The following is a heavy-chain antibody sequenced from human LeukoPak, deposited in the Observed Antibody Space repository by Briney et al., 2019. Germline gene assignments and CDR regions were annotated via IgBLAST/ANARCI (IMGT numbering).Heavy chain of an antibody. Sequence: PGGSLRLSCAASGFTFSSYGMHWVRQAPGKGLEWVSAISGSGGSTYYADSVKGRFTISRDNSKNTLYLQMNSLRAEDTAVYYCARDSPPFSIAAAGTDYYYGMDVWGQGTTVTVSS. CDR2: ISGSGGST. V-gene: IGHV3-23*01. CDR3: ARDSPPFSIAAAGTDYYYGMDV. CDR1: GFTFSSYG. D-gene: IGHD6-13*01. J-gene: IGHJ6*02.